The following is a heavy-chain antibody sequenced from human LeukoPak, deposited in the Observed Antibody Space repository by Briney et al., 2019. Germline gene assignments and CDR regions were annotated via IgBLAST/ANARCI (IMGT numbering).Heavy chain of an antibody. V-gene: IGHV4-34*01. D-gene: IGHD1-20*01. CDR2: INHSGST. CDR1: GGSFSGYY. J-gene: IGHJ4*02. CDR3: ARERTSITGTHGFDY. Sequence: PSETLSLTCAVYGGSFSGYYWSWIRQPPGKGLEWIGEINHSGSTNYNPSLKSRVTISVDTSKNQFSLKLSSVTAADTAVYYCARERTSITGTHGFDYWGQGTLVTVSS.